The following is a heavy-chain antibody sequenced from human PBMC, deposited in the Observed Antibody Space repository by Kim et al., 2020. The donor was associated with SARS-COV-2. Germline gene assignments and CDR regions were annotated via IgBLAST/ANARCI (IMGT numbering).Heavy chain of an antibody. V-gene: IGHV4-34*01. D-gene: IGHD1-26*01. CDR1: GGSFSGYY. Sequence: SETLSLTCAVYGGSFSGYYWSWIRQPPGKGLEWIGEINHSGSTNYNPSLKSRVTISVDTSKNQFSLKLSSVTAADTAVYYCARGRWSGSYYVYWFDPWGQGTLVTVSS. CDR2: INHSGST. CDR3: ARGRWSGSYYVYWFDP. J-gene: IGHJ5*02.